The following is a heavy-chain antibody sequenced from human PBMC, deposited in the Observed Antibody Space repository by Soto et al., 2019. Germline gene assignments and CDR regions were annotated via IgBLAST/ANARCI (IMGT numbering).Heavy chain of an antibody. Sequence: SETLSLTCAVSGYSISSGYYWGWIRQPPGKGLEWIGSIYHSGSTYYNPSLKSRVTMSVDTSKNQFSLKLSSVTAADTAVYYCARDPVYDCVWGSYRTRPYYFDYWGQGTLVTVSS. CDR1: GYSISSGYY. J-gene: IGHJ4*02. V-gene: IGHV4-38-2*02. CDR3: ARDPVYDCVWGSYRTRPYYFDY. CDR2: IYHSGST. D-gene: IGHD3-16*02.